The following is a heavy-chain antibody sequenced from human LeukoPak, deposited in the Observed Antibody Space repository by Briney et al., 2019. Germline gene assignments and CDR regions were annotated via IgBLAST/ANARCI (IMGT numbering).Heavy chain of an antibody. V-gene: IGHV4-34*01. D-gene: IGHD4-17*01. CDR3: ARGHGAVTTQNWFDP. J-gene: IGHJ5*02. Sequence: SQTLSLTCAVDGGSLGGYYWSWIRHPPGKGLECLGEIIHRGSHNYNTSRKSRVPIPEDKSKNQSSLNWSSVNAADTAVYYCARGHGAVTTQNWFDPWGQGTLVTVSS. CDR1: GGSLGGYY. CDR2: IIHRGSH.